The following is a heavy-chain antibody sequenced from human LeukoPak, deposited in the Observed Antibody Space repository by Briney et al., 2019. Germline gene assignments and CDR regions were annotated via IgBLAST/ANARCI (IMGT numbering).Heavy chain of an antibody. CDR2: ISGSGGST. CDR3: AKGDYYDSSGWTDY. CDR1: GFTFSSYA. V-gene: IGHV3-23*01. J-gene: IGHJ4*02. Sequence: GGSLRLSCAASGFTFSSYAMSWVRQAPGKGLEWVSAISGSGGSTYHADSVKGRFTISRDNSKNTLYLQMNSLRAEDTAVYYCAKGDYYDSSGWTDYWGQGTLVTVSS. D-gene: IGHD3-22*01.